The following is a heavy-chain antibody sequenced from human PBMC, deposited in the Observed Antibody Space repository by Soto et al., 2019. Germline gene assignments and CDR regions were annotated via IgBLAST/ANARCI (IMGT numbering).Heavy chain of an antibody. D-gene: IGHD5-18*01. CDR2: MYYSGRT. V-gene: IGHV4-30-4*01. CDR1: GDSIFGGDYY. J-gene: IGHJ3*02. Sequence: PSETLSLTCTVSGDSIFGGDYYWSWIRQAPGKGLQWVCSMYYSGRTYYNPSLESRIAMTVDTSQNQFSLKLRSVTAAGSAVYFCARDVDSTILKPNYAFGIWGQGTMVTVSS. CDR3: ARDVDSTILKPNYAFGI.